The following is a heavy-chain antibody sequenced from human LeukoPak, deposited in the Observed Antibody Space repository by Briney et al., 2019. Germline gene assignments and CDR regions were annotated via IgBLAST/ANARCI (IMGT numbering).Heavy chain of an antibody. D-gene: IGHD2-2*01. CDR1: GFTFSNYA. V-gene: IGHV3-30*04. J-gene: IGHJ4*02. Sequence: PGGSLRLSCATSGFTFSNYAMHWVRQAPGKGLEWVAVIAHDETNRFYADSVRGRFTISRDNSMNTLYLRMDSLRPEDTAVYFCARDLTPGAPDYFDSWGQGTLVTVSS. CDR3: ARDLTPGAPDYFDS. CDR2: IAHDETNR.